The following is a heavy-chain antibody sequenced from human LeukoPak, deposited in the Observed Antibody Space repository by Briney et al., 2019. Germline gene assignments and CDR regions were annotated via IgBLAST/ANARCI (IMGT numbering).Heavy chain of an antibody. D-gene: IGHD5-18*01. J-gene: IGHJ4*02. V-gene: IGHV4-34*01. Sequence: SGTLSLTCAVYGGTFSGYYWSWIRQPPGKGLEWIGEINHSGSTNYNPSLKSRVTISVDTSKNQVSLKLSSVTAADTAVYYCARGRVYSYVLPDYWGEGTLVTVSS. CDR2: INHSGST. CDR1: GGTFSGYY. CDR3: ARGRVYSYVLPDY.